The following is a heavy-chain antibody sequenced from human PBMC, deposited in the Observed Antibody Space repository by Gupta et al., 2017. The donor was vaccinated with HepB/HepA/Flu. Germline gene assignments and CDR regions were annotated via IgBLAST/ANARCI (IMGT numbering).Heavy chain of an antibody. CDR1: GFTFSSYW. J-gene: IGHJ4*02. Sequence: EVQLVESGGALVQPGGSLRLSCAASGFTFSSYWMDWVRQAPGKGLEWVAKIRQDGSDKYYVDSVKGRFTISRDNAKNSLYLQMNSLRAEDTAVYYCSGSLDYWGQGTLVTVSS. CDR2: IRQDGSDK. V-gene: IGHV3-7*01. CDR3: SGSLDY. D-gene: IGHD1-26*01.